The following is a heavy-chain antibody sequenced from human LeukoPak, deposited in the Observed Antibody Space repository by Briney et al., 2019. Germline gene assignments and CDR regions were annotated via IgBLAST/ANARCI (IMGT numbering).Heavy chain of an antibody. CDR1: GGSFSGYY. Sequence: SETLSLTCAVYGGSFSGYYWSWIRQPPGKGLEWSGEINHSGSTNYNPSLKSRVTISVDTSKNQFSLKLSSVTAADTAVYYCARAGSGGYDTLLRDPNWFDPWGQGTLVTVSS. V-gene: IGHV4-34*01. D-gene: IGHD5-12*01. CDR3: ARAGSGGYDTLLRDPNWFDP. CDR2: INHSGST. J-gene: IGHJ5*02.